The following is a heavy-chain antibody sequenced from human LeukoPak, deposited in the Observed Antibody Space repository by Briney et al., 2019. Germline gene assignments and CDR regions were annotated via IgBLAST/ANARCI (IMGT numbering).Heavy chain of an antibody. CDR2: IWYDGRNK. Sequence: PGGSLRLSCAASGFSFSSYAMHWVRQAPGKGLEWVEVIWYDGRNKYYADSVKGRFTISRDNSKNMLYLQMNSLRAEDTAVYYCAKALTQIPRLATGLGYWGQGTLVTVSS. CDR3: AKALTQIPRLATGLGY. CDR1: GFSFSSYA. D-gene: IGHD2-21*02. J-gene: IGHJ4*02. V-gene: IGHV3-33*06.